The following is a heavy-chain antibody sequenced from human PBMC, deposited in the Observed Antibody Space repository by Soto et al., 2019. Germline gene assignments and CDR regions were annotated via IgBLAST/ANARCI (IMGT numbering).Heavy chain of an antibody. CDR1: GGTFSSYA. V-gene: IGHV1-69*12. J-gene: IGHJ5*02. CDR3: ASLGRRCSGGSCYSA. CDR2: IIPIFGTA. D-gene: IGHD2-15*01. Sequence: QVQLVQSGAEVTKPGSSVKVSCKASGGTFSSYAISWVRQAPGQGLEWMGGIIPIFGTANYAQKFQGRVTITADESTSTAYMELGSLRSEDTAVYYCASLGRRCSGGSCYSAWGQRTLVTVSS.